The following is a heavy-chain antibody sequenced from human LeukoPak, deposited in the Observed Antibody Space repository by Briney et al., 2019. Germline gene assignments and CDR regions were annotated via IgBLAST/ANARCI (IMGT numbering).Heavy chain of an antibody. CDR1: GFSFGSFW. Sequence: GGSLRLSCAASGFSFGSFWMHWVRQAPGEGLVWVSRTNEYGSITDYADSVKDRFTISRDNAKNTLYLQMNSLRADDSAVYYCARDVAGPGSLWGPGTRVTVSS. CDR3: ARDVAGPGSL. D-gene: IGHD3-10*01. CDR2: TNEYGSIT. V-gene: IGHV3-74*01. J-gene: IGHJ4*02.